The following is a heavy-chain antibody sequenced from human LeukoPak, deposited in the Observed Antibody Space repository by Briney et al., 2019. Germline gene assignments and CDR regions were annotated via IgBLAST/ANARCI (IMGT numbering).Heavy chain of an antibody. CDR2: INSDGSST. J-gene: IGHJ6*03. CDR1: GFTFSSYW. D-gene: IGHD3-10*01. V-gene: IGHV3-74*01. Sequence: GGSLRLSCAASGFTFSSYWMHGVRQAPGKGLVWVSRINSDGSSTSYADSVKGRFTISRDNAKNTLYLQMNSLRAEDTAVYYCARAPVSVYYYMDVWGKGTTVTVSS. CDR3: ARAPVSVYYYMDV.